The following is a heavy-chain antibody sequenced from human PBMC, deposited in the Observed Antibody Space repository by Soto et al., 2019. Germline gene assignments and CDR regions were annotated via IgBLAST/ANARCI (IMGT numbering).Heavy chain of an antibody. D-gene: IGHD2-21*01. J-gene: IGHJ4*02. CDR2: IYSGGST. V-gene: IGHV3-66*01. CDR3: ARDPSWSIAAAPNSVVFDY. CDR1: GFTVSSNY. Sequence: GGSLRLSCAASGFTVSSNYMSWVRQAPGKGLEWVSVIYSGGSTYYADSVKGRFTISRDNSKNTLYLQMNSLGAEETAVYYCARDPSWSIAAAPNSVVFDYWGQGTLVTVSS.